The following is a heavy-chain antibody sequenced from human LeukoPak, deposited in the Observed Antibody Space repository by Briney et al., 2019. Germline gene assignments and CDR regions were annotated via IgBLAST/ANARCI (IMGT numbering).Heavy chain of an antibody. CDR2: IWYDGSNK. CDR1: GFSFSSYG. V-gene: IGHV3-33*01. D-gene: IGHD6-6*01. Sequence: PGRSLRLSCATSGFSFSSYGMSWVRQAPGKGLEWVAVIWYDGSNKYYADSVKGRFTISRDNSKNTLYLQMNSLRAEDTAVYYCARDGSTIKAARPIDYWGQGTLVTVSS. CDR3: ARDGSTIKAARPIDY. J-gene: IGHJ4*02.